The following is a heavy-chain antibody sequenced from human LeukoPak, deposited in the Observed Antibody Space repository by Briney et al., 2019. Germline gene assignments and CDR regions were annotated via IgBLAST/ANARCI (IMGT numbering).Heavy chain of an antibody. J-gene: IGHJ3*02. CDR3: ARVSSYDYIWGSHYGAFDI. CDR1: GGSISSYY. V-gene: IGHV4-59*01. Sequence: SETLSLTCTVSGGSISSYYWSWIRQPPGKGLEWIGYIYYSGSTNYNPSLKSRVTISVDTSKNQFSLKLSSVTAADTAVYYCARVSSYDYIWGSHYGAFDIWGQGTMVTVSS. CDR2: IYYSGST. D-gene: IGHD3-16*01.